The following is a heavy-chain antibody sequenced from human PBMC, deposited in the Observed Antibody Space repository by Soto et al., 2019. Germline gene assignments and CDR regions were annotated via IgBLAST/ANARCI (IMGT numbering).Heavy chain of an antibody. Sequence: QVQLVESGGGLVRPGGSLRLSCAASGFTFSDSYMSWIRQAPVKGLEWVSYIDSSGSTIYNADSVKGRFIISRDNAKNSLYLQMNSLRVEDTAVYYCARDRSGSWYGRGYHYYGMDVWGQGTTVTVSS. V-gene: IGHV3-11*01. CDR2: IDSSGSTI. D-gene: IGHD6-13*01. CDR1: GFTFSDSY. J-gene: IGHJ6*02. CDR3: ARDRSGSWYGRGYHYYGMDV.